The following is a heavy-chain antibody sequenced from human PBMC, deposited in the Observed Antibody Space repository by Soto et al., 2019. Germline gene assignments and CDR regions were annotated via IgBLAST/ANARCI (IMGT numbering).Heavy chain of an antibody. V-gene: IGHV4-34*01. CDR3: VRGSHVDGDYLFDF. D-gene: IGHD4-17*01. J-gene: IGHJ4*02. Sequence: QVQLQQWGAGLTKPSETLSLTCAAYGGSLSGHFWTWIRQPPGKGLESIGEINQSGSTNYNPSLKGRDTMSIDTAKNQFSLKMNYVTAADTAVSYCVRGSHVDGDYLFDFWGQGTLCTVSS. CDR2: INQSGST. CDR1: GGSLSGHF.